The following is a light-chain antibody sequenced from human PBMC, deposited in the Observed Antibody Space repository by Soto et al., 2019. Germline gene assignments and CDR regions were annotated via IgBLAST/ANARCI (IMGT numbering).Light chain of an antibody. V-gene: IGKV1-5*03. CDR3: QQYNTYAWT. J-gene: IGKJ1*01. CDR1: QTISSW. Sequence: IEMTQSPSTLSVSIGERVNISCRASQTISSWLAWYQQKPGKAPKLLIYKASTLTSGVPSRFSGSGSGTEFTLTISSLQPDDFATYYCQQYNTYAWTFGQVAKV. CDR2: KAS.